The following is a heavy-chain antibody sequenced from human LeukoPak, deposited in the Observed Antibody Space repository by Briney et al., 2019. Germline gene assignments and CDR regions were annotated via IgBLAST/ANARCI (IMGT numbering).Heavy chain of an antibody. CDR2: ISWDGGST. J-gene: IGHJ4*02. CDR3: AKDGKNYFDY. V-gene: IGHV3-43D*04. CDR1: GFTFSSYA. Sequence: GGSLRLSCAASGFTFSSYAMSWVRRAPGKGLEWVSLISWDGGSTYYADSVKGRFTISRDNSKNSLSLQMNSLRAEDTALYYCAKDGKNYFDYWGQGTLVTVSS.